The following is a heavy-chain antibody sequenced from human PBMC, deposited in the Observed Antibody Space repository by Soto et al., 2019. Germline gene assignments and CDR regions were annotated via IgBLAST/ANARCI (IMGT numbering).Heavy chain of an antibody. J-gene: IGHJ4*02. V-gene: IGHV4-59*01. CDR1: GGSISSYY. CDR3: ARGPDDFWSGYAADY. Sequence: SETLSLTCTVSGGSISSYYWSWIRQPPGKGLEWIGYIYYSGSTNYNPSLKSRVTISVDTSKNQFSLKLSSVTAADTAVYYCARGPDDFWSGYAADYWGQGTLVTVSS. CDR2: IYYSGST. D-gene: IGHD3-3*01.